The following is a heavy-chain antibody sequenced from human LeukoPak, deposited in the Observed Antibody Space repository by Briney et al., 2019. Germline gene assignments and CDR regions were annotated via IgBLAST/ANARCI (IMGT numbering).Heavy chain of an antibody. CDR1: SGSISSSNW. J-gene: IGHJ4*02. CDR2: IYHSGST. V-gene: IGHV4-4*02. CDR3: ARDRTAMVEYYFDY. Sequence: SGTLSLTCAVSSGSISSSNWWSWVRQPPGKGLEWIGEIYHSGSTNYNPSLKSRVTISVDKSKNQFSLKLSSVTAADTAVYYCARDRTAMVEYYFDYWGQGTLVTVSS. D-gene: IGHD5-18*01.